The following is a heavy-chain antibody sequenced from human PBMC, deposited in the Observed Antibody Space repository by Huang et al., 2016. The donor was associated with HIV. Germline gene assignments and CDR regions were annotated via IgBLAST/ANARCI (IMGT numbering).Heavy chain of an antibody. CDR3: ARGGGIQLWLLGYYYMDV. D-gene: IGHD5-18*01. V-gene: IGHV1-18*01. Sequence: QVQLVQSGAEVKKPGASVKVSCKASGYTFSSFGISWVRQAPGQGLEWVGWSSVYNSNTKFAQKFQGRLTMTTDTSTSTAYMELRSLRSDDTAVYYCARGGGIQLWLLGYYYMDVWGNGTTVTVSS. J-gene: IGHJ6*03. CDR2: SSVYNSNT. CDR1: GYTFSSFG.